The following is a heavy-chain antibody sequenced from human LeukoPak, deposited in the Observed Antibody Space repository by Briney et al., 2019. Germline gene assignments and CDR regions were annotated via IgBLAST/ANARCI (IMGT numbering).Heavy chain of an antibody. CDR1: GFTVSSNY. CDR3: ARRGHGYGSPFDY. Sequence: GGSLRLSCAASGFTVSSNYMNWVRQAPGKGLEWVSMVYPNGNTFYTNSVKGRFTISRDNSKNTLDLQMSSLRAEDTAVYYCARRGHGYGSPFDYWGQGTLVTVSS. CDR2: VYPNGNT. J-gene: IGHJ4*02. D-gene: IGHD5-18*01. V-gene: IGHV3-66*04.